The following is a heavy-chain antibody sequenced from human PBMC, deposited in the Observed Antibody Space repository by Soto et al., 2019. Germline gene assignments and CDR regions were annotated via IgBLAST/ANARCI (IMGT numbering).Heavy chain of an antibody. J-gene: IGHJ3*02. CDR3: ARPYGSGSYYNEGDAFDI. CDR1: GFSISSYY. CDR2: IYYSGST. V-gene: IGHV4-59*08. Sequence: SETLSLTCTVSGFSISSYYWSWIRQPPGKGLEWIGYIYYSGSTNYNPSLKSRVTISVDTSKNQFSLKLSSVTAADTAVYYCARPYGSGSYYNEGDAFDIWGQGTMVTVSS. D-gene: IGHD3-10*01.